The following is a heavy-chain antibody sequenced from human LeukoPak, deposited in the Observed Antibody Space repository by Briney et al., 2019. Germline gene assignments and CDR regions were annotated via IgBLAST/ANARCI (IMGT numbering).Heavy chain of an antibody. CDR1: GFIFGDYA. D-gene: IGHD2-15*01. Sequence: GGSLRLSCSTSGFIFGDYAVSWVRQAPGKGLEWVSAISGSGGSTYYADSVKGRFTISRDNSKNTLYLQMNSLRAEDTAVYYCAKDRDCSGGSCYSDYWGQGTLVTVSS. J-gene: IGHJ4*02. CDR2: ISGSGGST. V-gene: IGHV3-23*01. CDR3: AKDRDCSGGSCYSDY.